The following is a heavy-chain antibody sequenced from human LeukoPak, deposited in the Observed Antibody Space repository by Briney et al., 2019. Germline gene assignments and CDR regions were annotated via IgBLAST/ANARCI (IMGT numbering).Heavy chain of an antibody. CDR3: ARGGPGYYLDY. Sequence: PGGSLRLSCAASGFPLNNFPVVWVRQAPGKGLEWVALTSYDGRDKYYADSVKGRFTISRENAKNSLYLQMNILKAGDTAVYYCARGGPGYYLDYWGQGTLVTVSP. CDR1: GFPLNNFP. J-gene: IGHJ4*02. V-gene: IGHV3-30*14. CDR2: TSYDGRDK.